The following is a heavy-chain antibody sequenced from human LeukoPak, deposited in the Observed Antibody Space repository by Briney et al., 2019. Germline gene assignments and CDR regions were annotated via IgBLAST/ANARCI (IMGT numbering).Heavy chain of an antibody. CDR1: GYTFTSYD. D-gene: IGHD3-22*01. CDR2: MNPNCGNT. J-gene: IGHJ4*02. Sequence: ASVKVSCKASGYTFTSYDINWVRQATGQGLEWMGWMNPNCGNTGYAQKFQGRVTITRNTSISTAYMELSSLRSEDTAVYYCARDYYYDSSGLDYWGQGTLVTVSS. CDR3: ARDYYYDSSGLDY. V-gene: IGHV1-8*03.